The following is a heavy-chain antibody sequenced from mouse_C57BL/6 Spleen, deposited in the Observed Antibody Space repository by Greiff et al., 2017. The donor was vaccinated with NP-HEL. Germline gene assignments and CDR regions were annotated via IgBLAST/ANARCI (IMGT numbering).Heavy chain of an antibody. D-gene: IGHD1-1*01. Sequence: EVQLQQSGAELVRPGASVKLSCTASGFNIKDYYMHWVKQRPEQGLEWIGRIDPEDGDTEYAPKFQGKATMTADTSSNTAYLQLSSLTSEDTAVYYCTLTTVVATRSYAMDYWGQGTSVTVSS. J-gene: IGHJ4*01. CDR2: IDPEDGDT. CDR1: GFNIKDYY. CDR3: TLTTVVATRSYAMDY. V-gene: IGHV14-1*01.